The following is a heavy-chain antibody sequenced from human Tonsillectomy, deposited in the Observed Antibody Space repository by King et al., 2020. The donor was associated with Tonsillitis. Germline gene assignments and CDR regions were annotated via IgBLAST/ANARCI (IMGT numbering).Heavy chain of an antibody. J-gene: IGHJ4*02. D-gene: IGHD2/OR15-2a*01. V-gene: IGHV3-53*01. Sequence: QLVQSGGGLIQPGGSLRLSCAASGFTVSSNYMSWVRQAPGKGLEWVSVIYSGGSTYYADSVKGRFTISRDNSKNTLYLQMNSLRAEDTAVYYCARLIGFRRAYYFDYWGQGTLVTVSS. CDR1: GFTVSSNY. CDR3: ARLIGFRRAYYFDY. CDR2: IYSGGST.